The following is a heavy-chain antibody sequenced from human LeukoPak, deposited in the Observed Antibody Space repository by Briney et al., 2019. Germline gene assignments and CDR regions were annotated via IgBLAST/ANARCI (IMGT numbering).Heavy chain of an antibody. CDR2: ISGSGGST. Sequence: GGSLRLSCAASGYTFSSYAMSWVRQAPGKGLEWVSAISGSGGSTYYADPVKGRFTISRDSSYNTLSLRMNSLRAEDTAVYYCARSSIAATKGRYYFDYWGQGTLVTVSS. CDR3: ARSSIAATKGRYYFDY. D-gene: IGHD6-6*01. CDR1: GYTFSSYA. J-gene: IGHJ4*02. V-gene: IGHV3-23*01.